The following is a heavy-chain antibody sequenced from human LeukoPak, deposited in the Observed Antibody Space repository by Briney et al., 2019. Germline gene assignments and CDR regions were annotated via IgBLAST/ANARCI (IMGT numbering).Heavy chain of an antibody. Sequence: SETLSLTCTVSGGSISSYYWSWIRQPPGKGLEWIGYIYYSGSTNYNPSLKSRVTISVDTSKNQFSPKLSSVTAADTAVYYCARGDYYDSSGYSDYFDYWGQGTLVTVSS. CDR1: GGSISSYY. V-gene: IGHV4-59*01. J-gene: IGHJ4*02. D-gene: IGHD3-22*01. CDR3: ARGDYYDSSGYSDYFDY. CDR2: IYYSGST.